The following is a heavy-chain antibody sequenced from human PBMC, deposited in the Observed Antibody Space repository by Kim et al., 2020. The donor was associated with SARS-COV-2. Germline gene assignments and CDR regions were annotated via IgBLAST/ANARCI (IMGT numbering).Heavy chain of an antibody. V-gene: IGHV1-2*04. D-gene: IGHD3-10*01. CDR1: GYTFTGYY. Sequence: ASVKVSCKASGYTFTGYYMHWVRQAPGQGLEWMGWINPNSGGTNYAQKFQDWVTMTRDTSISTAYMELSRLRSDDTAVYYCARGGSGRNYYYYGMDVWGQGTTVTVSS. CDR2: INPNSGGT. CDR3: ARGGSGRNYYYYGMDV. J-gene: IGHJ6*02.